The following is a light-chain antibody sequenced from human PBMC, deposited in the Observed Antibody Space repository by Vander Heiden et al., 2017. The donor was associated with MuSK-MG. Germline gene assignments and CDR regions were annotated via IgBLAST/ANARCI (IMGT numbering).Light chain of an antibody. V-gene: IGKV1-5*03. CDR3: QQENSYGP. J-gene: IGKJ1*01. Sequence: DIEMTQSPSTLSASVGDRVTITCRASQSIICWLAWYQQKPGKAPKLLIYKSSSVERGVPSRLSGRGHGTELTLKIRRLQLEEFATYYCQQENSYGPFGRGTKVEIK. CDR1: QSIICW. CDR2: KSS.